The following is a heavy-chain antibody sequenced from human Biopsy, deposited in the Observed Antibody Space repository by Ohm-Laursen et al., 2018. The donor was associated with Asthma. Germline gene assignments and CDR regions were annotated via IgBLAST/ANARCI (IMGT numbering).Heavy chain of an antibody. CDR1: GGYLTGHY. J-gene: IGHJ4*02. CDR3: ARFVQAEEEVF. D-gene: IGHD3-10*02. Sequence: ETLFLTCTVYGGYLTGHYWNWIRQTPGKGLEWVATITGDGSQKFYVDSVTGRFTISRDNSKNSLYLQMNSLRAEDTAVYLCARFVQAEEEVFWGQGTRVTVSP. CDR2: ITGDGSQK. V-gene: IGHV3-7*01.